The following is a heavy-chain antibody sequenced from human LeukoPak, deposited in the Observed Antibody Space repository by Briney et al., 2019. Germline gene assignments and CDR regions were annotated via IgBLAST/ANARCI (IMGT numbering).Heavy chain of an antibody. CDR2: ISWNSGSI. D-gene: IGHD6-13*01. CDR3: AKGVGSIAAAGHFDY. J-gene: IGHJ4*02. V-gene: IGHV3-9*01. CDR1: GFTFDDYA. Sequence: RSLRLSCAASGFTFDDYAMHWVRQAPGKGLEWVSGISWNSGSIGYADSVKGRFTISRDNAKNSLYLQMNSLRAEDTALYYCAKGVGSIAAAGHFDYWGQGTLVTVSS.